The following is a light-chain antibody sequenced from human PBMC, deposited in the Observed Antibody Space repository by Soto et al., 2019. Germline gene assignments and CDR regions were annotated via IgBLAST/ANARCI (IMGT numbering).Light chain of an antibody. CDR1: EVVTTNF. CDR2: GAS. Sequence: VLTQSPGSLSLSPGERATLSCRASEVVTTNFIAWYQQQPGQPPRLLIFGASSRAAGIPDRFTGIGSGTGFSLAISRLEPEDSAVYFCHYYCQGVDTFGQGTKLEI. V-gene: IGKV3-20*01. CDR3: HYYCQGVDT. J-gene: IGKJ2*01.